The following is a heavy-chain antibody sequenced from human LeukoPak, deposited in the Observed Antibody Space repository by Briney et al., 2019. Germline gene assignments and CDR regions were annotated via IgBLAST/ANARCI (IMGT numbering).Heavy chain of an antibody. V-gene: IGHV3-15*01. CDR1: GFTFSDCW. Sequence: GGSLRLSCATSGFTFSDCWMSWVRQAPGKGLEWVGRIKRKIDGETTDYGAPVKGRFTISRDDSKNTLSLQMNSLQTEDTAVYYCVAGLGFSELDYWGQGTLVTVSS. CDR3: VAGLGFSELDY. J-gene: IGHJ4*02. D-gene: IGHD3-3*01. CDR2: IKRKIDGETT.